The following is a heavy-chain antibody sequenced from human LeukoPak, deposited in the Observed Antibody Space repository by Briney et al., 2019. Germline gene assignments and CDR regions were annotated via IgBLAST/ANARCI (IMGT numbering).Heavy chain of an antibody. CDR3: ARAVGDFWSGYSACDI. V-gene: IGHV4-30-4*08. CDR1: GGSISSGDYY. CDR2: IYYSGST. D-gene: IGHD3-3*01. J-gene: IGHJ3*02. Sequence: SQTLSLTCTVSGGSISSGDYYWSWIRQPPGKGLEWIGYIYYSGSTYYNPSLKSRVTISVDTSKNQFSLKLSSVTAADTAVYYCARAVGDFWSGYSACDIWGQGTMVTVSS.